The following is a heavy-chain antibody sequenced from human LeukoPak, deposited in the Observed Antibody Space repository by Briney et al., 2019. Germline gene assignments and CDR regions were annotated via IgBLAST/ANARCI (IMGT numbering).Heavy chain of an antibody. V-gene: IGHV1-2*06. CDR3: ARKNWNYGVHYYYYMDV. CDR2: INPNSGGT. Sequence: GASVKVSCKASGYTFTGYYMHWVRRAPGQGLEWMGRINPNSGGTNYAQKFQGRVTMTRDTSISTAYMELSRLRSDDTAVYYCARKNWNYGVHYYYYMDVWGKGTTVTVSS. D-gene: IGHD1-7*01. CDR1: GYTFTGYY. J-gene: IGHJ6*03.